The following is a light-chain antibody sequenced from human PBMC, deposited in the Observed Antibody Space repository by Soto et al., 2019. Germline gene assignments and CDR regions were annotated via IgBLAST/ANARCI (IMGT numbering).Light chain of an antibody. J-gene: IGLJ1*01. CDR3: CSYTSGTSV. Sequence: QSVLTQPASVSGAPGQSITISCTGTSNDVGSYNLVSWYQQHPGKAPKLLIYEDNKRPSGVSNRFSGSKSGNTASLTISGLQAEDEADYHCCSYTSGTSVFGTGTKATV. CDR1: SNDVGSYNL. CDR2: EDN. V-gene: IGLV2-14*02.